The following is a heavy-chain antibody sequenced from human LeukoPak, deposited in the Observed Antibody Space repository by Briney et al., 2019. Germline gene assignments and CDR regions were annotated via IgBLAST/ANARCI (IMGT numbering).Heavy chain of an antibody. D-gene: IGHD3-22*01. V-gene: IGHV4-31*03. CDR2: IYYSGST. CDR1: GGSISSGGYY. Sequence: SQTLSLTCTVSGGSISSGGYYWSWIRQHPGKGLEWIGYIYYSGSTYYNPSLKSRVTISVDTSKNQFSLKLSSVTAADTAVYYCAREGGSEDYYDSSGYYLNWFDPWGQGTLVTVSS. CDR3: AREGGSEDYYDSSGYYLNWFDP. J-gene: IGHJ5*02.